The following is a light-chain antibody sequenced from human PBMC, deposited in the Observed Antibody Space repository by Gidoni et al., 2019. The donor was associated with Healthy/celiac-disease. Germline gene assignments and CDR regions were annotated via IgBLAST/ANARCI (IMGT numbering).Light chain of an antibody. CDR3: QQYGSSRT. CDR2: GAS. Sequence: EIVSTRSPGTLSLSPGERATLAGRASKSVSSSYLAWYQQRPGQAPRLLIYGASSRAPGTPDRFSGSGSGTDFTLTISRLEPEDFAGYYCQQYGSSRTFGQGTKVEIK. J-gene: IGKJ1*01. V-gene: IGKV3-20*01. CDR1: KSVSSSY.